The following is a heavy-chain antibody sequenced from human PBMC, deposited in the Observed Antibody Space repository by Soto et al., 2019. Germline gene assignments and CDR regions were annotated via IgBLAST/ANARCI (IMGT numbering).Heavy chain of an antibody. CDR2: IIPIFGTA. CDR3: AAVAVAGPYYYYGMDV. Sequence: GPPVKVSCKASGGTFSSYAISWVRQAPGQGLEWMGGIIPIFGTANYAQKFQGRVTITADKSTSTAYMELSSLRSEDTAVYYCAAVAVAGPYYYYGMDVWGQGTTVTVS. J-gene: IGHJ6*02. CDR1: GGTFSSYA. V-gene: IGHV1-69*06. D-gene: IGHD6-19*01.